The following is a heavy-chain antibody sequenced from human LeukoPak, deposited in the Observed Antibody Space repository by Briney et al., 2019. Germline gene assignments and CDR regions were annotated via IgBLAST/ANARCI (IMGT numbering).Heavy chain of an antibody. D-gene: IGHD3-22*01. CDR1: GYTFTGHY. J-gene: IGHJ4*02. CDR2: ISPSGGT. CDR3: ASVTYSDYDDFDS. Sequence: ASVKVSCKASGYTFTGHYMHWTRQAPGQGLEWMGWISPSGGTNYAQKFQGRVTMTRDTSISTAYMELSGLTSDDTAVYYCASVTYSDYDDFDSWGQGTLVTVSS. V-gene: IGHV1-2*02.